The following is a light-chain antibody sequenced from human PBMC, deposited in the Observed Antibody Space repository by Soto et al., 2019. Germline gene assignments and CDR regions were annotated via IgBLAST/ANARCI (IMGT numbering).Light chain of an antibody. Sequence: QMTQSPSSLSASVGDRVTITCRASQSISRNLNWYQQKPGKAPELLIYTASNLQSGVPSRFSGSGSGTDFALTISSLQPEDSAVYYCQQSHSSPLSFGGGTKVEFK. V-gene: IGKV1-39*01. CDR3: QQSHSSPLS. CDR1: QSISRN. J-gene: IGKJ4*01. CDR2: TAS.